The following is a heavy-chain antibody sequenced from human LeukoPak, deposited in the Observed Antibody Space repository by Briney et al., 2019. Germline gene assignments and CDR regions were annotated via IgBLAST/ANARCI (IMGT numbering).Heavy chain of an antibody. CDR2: ISWNSGSI. V-gene: IGHV3-9*01. CDR3: AKDRGMAGAYYFDY. D-gene: IGHD6-19*01. CDR1: GFTFDDYA. J-gene: IGHJ4*02. Sequence: PGRSLRLSCAASGFTFDDYAMHWVRQAPGKGLEWVSGISWNSGSIGYADSVKGRFTISRDNAKNSLYLQMNSLRAEDTALYYCAKDRGMAGAYYFDYWGQGTLVTVSS.